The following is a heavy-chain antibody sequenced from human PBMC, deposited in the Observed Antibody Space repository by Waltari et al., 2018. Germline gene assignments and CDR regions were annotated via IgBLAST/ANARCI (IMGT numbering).Heavy chain of an antibody. CDR3: ATGGSGSYYPLLFDY. CDR2: FDPEDGET. Sequence: QVQLVQSGAEVKKPGASVKVSCKVSGYTLTDLSMHWVRQAPGKGLEWMGGFDPEDGETINAQKFQGRVTMTEDTSTDTAYMELSSLRSEDTAVYYCATGGSGSYYPLLFDYWGQGTLVTVSS. V-gene: IGHV1-24*01. CDR1: GYTLTDLS. J-gene: IGHJ4*02. D-gene: IGHD3-10*01.